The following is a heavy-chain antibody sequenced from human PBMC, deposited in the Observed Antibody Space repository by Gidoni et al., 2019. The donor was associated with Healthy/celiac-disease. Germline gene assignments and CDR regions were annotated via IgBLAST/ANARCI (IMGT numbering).Heavy chain of an antibody. CDR1: GGSFSGYY. CDR2: INHSGST. J-gene: IGHJ4*02. Sequence: QVQLQQWGAGLLKPSETLSLTCAAYGGSFSGYYWSWIRQPPGKGLEWIGEINHSGSTNYNPSLKSRVTISVDTFKNQFSLKLSSVTAADTAVYYCARGQIVVVTAILANFDYWGQGTLVTVSS. D-gene: IGHD2-21*02. CDR3: ARGQIVVVTAILANFDY. V-gene: IGHV4-34*01.